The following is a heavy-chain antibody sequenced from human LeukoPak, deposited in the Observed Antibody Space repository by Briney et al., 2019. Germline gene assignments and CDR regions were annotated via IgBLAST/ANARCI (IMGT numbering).Heavy chain of an antibody. CDR2: ISGSGGST. CDR1: GFTFSSYA. Sequence: GGSLRLSCAASGFTFSSYAMSWVRQAPGKGLEWVSAISGSGGSTYYADSVKGRFTISRGNSKNTLYLQMNSLRAEDTAVYYCAKGPPRLWLYLVDYWGQGTLVTVSS. CDR3: AKGPPRLWLYLVDY. J-gene: IGHJ4*02. V-gene: IGHV3-23*01. D-gene: IGHD5-18*01.